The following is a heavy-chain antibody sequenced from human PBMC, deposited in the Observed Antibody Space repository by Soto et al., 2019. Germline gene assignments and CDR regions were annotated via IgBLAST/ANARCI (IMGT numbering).Heavy chain of an antibody. D-gene: IGHD5-18*01. CDR1: GGYISSGGYY. V-gene: IGHV4-31*03. J-gene: IGHJ5*02. CDR2: IGNSGNT. Sequence: QVQLQESGPGLVKPLQTLSLTCTVSGGYISSGGYYWSWIRQHQGKGLVWIGYIGNSGNTYYNPSLKSRLTISVDTSKNQFSLKLSSVTAADTAVYYGGRARYGYNRLDPWGQGTLVTVSS. CDR3: GRARYGYNRLDP.